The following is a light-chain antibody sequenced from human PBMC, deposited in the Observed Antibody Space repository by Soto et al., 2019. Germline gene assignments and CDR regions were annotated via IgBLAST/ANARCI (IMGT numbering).Light chain of an antibody. J-gene: IGKJ4*01. CDR3: QQSSSTPQT. CDR2: VAS. V-gene: IGKV1-39*01. CDR1: QSVGTY. Sequence: DIQMTQSPSSLSASVGDRVTITCRASQSVGTYLSWYQQKEGKAPKLLINVASTLQSGVPSRFSGSGSGTDCTLAISSLQPEDVATYYGQQSSSTPQTFGGGTRGEIK.